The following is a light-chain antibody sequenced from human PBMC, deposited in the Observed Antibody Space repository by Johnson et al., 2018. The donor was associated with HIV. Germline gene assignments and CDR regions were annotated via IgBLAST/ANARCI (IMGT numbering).Light chain of an antibody. Sequence: QSVLTQPPSVSAAPGQKVTISCSGSNSNIGNNYVSWYQHLPGTTPKLLIYENNKRPSGIPDRFSGSKSGTSATLGITGLQTGDEAAYYCGTSNSSLSAHNYVFGTGTEVTVL. V-gene: IGLV1-51*02. CDR3: GTSNSSLSAHNYV. CDR1: NSNIGNNY. J-gene: IGLJ1*01. CDR2: ENN.